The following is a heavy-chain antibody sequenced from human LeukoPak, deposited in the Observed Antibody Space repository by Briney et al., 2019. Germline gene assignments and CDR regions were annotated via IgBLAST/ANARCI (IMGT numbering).Heavy chain of an antibody. CDR3: ARRTYYYDSSGYSFDY. D-gene: IGHD3-22*01. V-gene: IGHV5-51*01. CDR1: GYSFTSYW. Sequence: GESLKISCKGSGYSFTSYWIGWVRQMPGKGLEWMGIIYAGDSDTRYSPSFQGQVTISADKSISTAYLQWSSLKASDTAMYYCARRTYYYDSSGYSFDYWGQGTLVTVSS. CDR2: IYAGDSDT. J-gene: IGHJ4*02.